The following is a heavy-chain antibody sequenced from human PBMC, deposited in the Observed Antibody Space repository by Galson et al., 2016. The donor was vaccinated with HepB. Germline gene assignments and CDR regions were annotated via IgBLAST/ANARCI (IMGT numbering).Heavy chain of an antibody. V-gene: IGHV3-21*01. J-gene: IGHJ4*02. CDR3: APLTSTSAAEY. CDR2: LRSSSSHI. Sequence: SLRLSCAASGFTFSNFTMNWVRQTPGKGLEWVSSLRSSSSHIYYADSVKGRFTISRDNAKNSLYLQMTGLRAEDTAVYYCAPLTSTSAAEYWGQGTLVTVSS. D-gene: IGHD2-15*01. CDR1: GFTFSNFT.